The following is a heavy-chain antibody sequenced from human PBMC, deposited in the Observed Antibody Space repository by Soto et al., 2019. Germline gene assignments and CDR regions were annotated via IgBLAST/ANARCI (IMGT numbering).Heavy chain of an antibody. V-gene: IGHV4-39*07. J-gene: IGHJ6*02. Sequence: SETLSLTCTVSGGSISSSSYYWGWIRQPPGKGLEWIGYIYYSGSTNYNPSLKSRVTISVDTSKNQFSLKLSSVTAADTAVYYCAREFSTVTNYGMDVWGQGTTVTVSS. CDR2: IYYSGST. D-gene: IGHD4-17*01. CDR1: GGSISSSSYY. CDR3: AREFSTVTNYGMDV.